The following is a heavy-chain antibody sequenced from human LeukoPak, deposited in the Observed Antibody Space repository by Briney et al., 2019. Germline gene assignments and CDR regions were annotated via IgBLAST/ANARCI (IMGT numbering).Heavy chain of an antibody. J-gene: IGHJ4*02. CDR1: GGSISSGDYY. CDR2: IYYSGST. D-gene: IGHD6-13*01. Sequence: PSQTLSLTCTVSGGSISSGDYYWSWIRQPPGKGLEWIGYIYYSGSTYYNPSLKSRVTISVDTSKNQFSLKLSSVTAADTAVYYCARGKWVAAAGMLDYWGPGTLVTVSS. V-gene: IGHV4-30-4*08. CDR3: ARGKWVAAAGMLDY.